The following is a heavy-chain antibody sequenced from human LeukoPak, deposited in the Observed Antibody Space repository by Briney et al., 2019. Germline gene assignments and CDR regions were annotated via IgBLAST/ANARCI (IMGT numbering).Heavy chain of an antibody. CDR1: GGSISSYY. J-gene: IGHJ3*02. CDR3: AREATGTGDSSGYYPQDAFDI. V-gene: IGHV4-59*01. D-gene: IGHD3-22*01. CDR2: IYYSGST. Sequence: SETLSLTCTVSGGSISSYYWSWIRQPPGKGLEWIGYIYYSGSTNYNPSLKSRVTISVDTSKNQFSLKLSSVTAADTAVYYCAREATGTGDSSGYYPQDAFDIWAKGQWSPSLQ.